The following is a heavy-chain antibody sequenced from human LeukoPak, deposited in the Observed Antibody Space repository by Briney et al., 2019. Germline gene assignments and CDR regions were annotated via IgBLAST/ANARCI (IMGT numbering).Heavy chain of an antibody. J-gene: IGHJ3*02. CDR3: ARGYYYDSSGYPHAFDI. V-gene: IGHV1-69*05. D-gene: IGHD3-22*01. CDR2: IIPIFGRT. CDR1: GGTFSSYA. Sequence: SVKVSCKASGGTFSSYAISWVRQAPGQGLEWMGGIIPIFGRTNYAQNFQGRVTITTDESTSTAYIELSSLRSEDTAVYYCARGYYYDSSGYPHAFDIWGQGTMVTVSS.